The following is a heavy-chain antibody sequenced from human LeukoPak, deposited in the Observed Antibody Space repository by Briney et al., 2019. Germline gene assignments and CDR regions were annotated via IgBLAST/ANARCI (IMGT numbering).Heavy chain of an antibody. V-gene: IGHV4-34*01. J-gene: IGHJ4*02. CDR2: INHSGST. D-gene: IGHD6-13*01. CDR3: ARGRNSSLGAAAGTEVDFDY. Sequence: SETLSLTCAVYGGSFSGYYWSWIRQPPGKGLESIGEINHSGSTNHNPSLKRRLTIPVHTPKNHFSLKLRPVTAAHPGVYYCARGRNSSLGAAAGTEVDFDYWGQGALVTVSS. CDR1: GGSFSGYY.